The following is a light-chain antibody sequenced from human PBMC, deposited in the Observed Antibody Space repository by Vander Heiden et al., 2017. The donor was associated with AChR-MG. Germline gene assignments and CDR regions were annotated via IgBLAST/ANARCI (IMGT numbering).Light chain of an antibody. V-gene: IGKV1-5*03. CDR1: QSISSW. J-gene: IGKJ2*01. CDR2: KAS. Sequence: DIQMTQSPSTLSASVGDRVTITCRASQSISSWLAWYQQKPGKAPKLLIYKASSLESGVPSRFSGSGSGTEFTLTISSLQPDDFATYYCHQDYGYRYTFGQGTKLEIK. CDR3: HQDYGYRYT.